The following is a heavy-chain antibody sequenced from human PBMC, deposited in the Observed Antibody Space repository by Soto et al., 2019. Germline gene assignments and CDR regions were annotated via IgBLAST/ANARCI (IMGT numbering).Heavy chain of an antibody. CDR1: GFTFSSYA. V-gene: IGHV3-23*01. CDR3: AKLIYSSGNGYLFDY. Sequence: GGSLRLSCAASGFTFSSYAMSWVRQAPGKGLEWVSAISGSGGSTYYADSVKGRFTISRDNSKNTLYLQMNSLRAEDTAVYYCAKLIYSSGNGYLFDYWGQGTLVTVSS. J-gene: IGHJ4*02. CDR2: ISGSGGST. D-gene: IGHD6-19*01.